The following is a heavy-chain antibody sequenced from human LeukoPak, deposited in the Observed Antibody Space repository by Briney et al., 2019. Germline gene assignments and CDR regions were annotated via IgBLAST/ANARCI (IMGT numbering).Heavy chain of an antibody. D-gene: IGHD4-17*01. CDR3: AREWSDSGDGMDY. V-gene: IGHV3-20*04. Sequence: GGSLRLSCAASGFTVSSNFMSWVRQAPGKGLELVSGINWNGGIVGYAESLKGRFTISRDNAKNSLYLQMNSLRAEDTALYYCAREWSDSGDGMDYWGQGTLVTVSS. CDR1: GFTVSSNF. CDR2: INWNGGIV. J-gene: IGHJ4*02.